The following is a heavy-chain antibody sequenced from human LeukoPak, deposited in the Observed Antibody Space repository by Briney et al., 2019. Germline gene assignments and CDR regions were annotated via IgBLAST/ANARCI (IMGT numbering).Heavy chain of an antibody. Sequence: PGGSLRLSCAASGFTFSSYGMHWVRQAPSKGLEWVAVIWYDGSINYYADSVKGRFTISRDNSKNTLNLQMNSLRAEDTAVYYCARDSTSMVSSHFDYWGLGTLVTVSS. D-gene: IGHD5-18*01. CDR1: GFTFSSYG. CDR2: IWYDGSIN. CDR3: ARDSTSMVSSHFDY. J-gene: IGHJ4*02. V-gene: IGHV3-33*01.